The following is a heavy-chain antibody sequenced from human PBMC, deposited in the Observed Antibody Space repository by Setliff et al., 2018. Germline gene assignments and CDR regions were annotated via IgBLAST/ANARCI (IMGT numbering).Heavy chain of an antibody. D-gene: IGHD2-2*01. CDR2: VDQGANT. CDR1: GFTFGAYT. V-gene: IGHV3-23*01. CDR3: AKFSSVPGSRFFDY. J-gene: IGHJ4*02. Sequence: GGSLRLSCVASGFTFGAYTLTWVRQAPGKGLEFVSGVDQGANTYYADSVKGRFTISRDNSKNTLYLQMNSLRAEDTAIYSCAKFSSVPGSRFFDYWGQGALVTAPQ.